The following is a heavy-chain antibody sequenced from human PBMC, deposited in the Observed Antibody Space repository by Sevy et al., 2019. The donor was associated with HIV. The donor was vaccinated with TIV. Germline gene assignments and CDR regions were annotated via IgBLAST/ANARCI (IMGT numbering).Heavy chain of an antibody. J-gene: IGHJ6*02. CDR2: IRYDGSNK. V-gene: IGHV3-33*01. CDR3: ARGPLTYCSSSSCYEGDNYYYGMDV. CDR1: GFTFSNYG. D-gene: IGHD2-2*01. Sequence: GGSLRLSCAASGFTFSNYGIHWVRQAPGKGLEWVAVIRYDGSNKYYEDSVKGRFTISRDNSKNTLYLQINSLRAEDTAVYYCARGPLTYCSSSSCYEGDNYYYGMDVWGQGTTVTVSS.